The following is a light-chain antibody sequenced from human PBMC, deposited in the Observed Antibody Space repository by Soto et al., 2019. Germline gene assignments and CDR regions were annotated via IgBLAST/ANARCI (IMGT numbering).Light chain of an antibody. V-gene: IGKV4-1*01. CDR2: WAS. CDR3: QQYYAIPQT. Sequence: DIVMTQSPDSLAVSLGERATINCKSSQNILYSSNNKNYLAWYQQKPGQPPKLVIYWASTRESGVPDRFSGSESGTDFTLTISSLQAEDVAVYYCQQYYAIPQTFGQGTKLEIK. CDR1: QNILYSSNNKNY. J-gene: IGKJ2*01.